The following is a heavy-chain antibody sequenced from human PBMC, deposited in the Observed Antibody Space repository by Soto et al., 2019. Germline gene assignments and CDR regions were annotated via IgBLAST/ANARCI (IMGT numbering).Heavy chain of an antibody. V-gene: IGHV1-69*06. D-gene: IGHD3-22*01. CDR2: FIPLFGTP. J-gene: IGHJ2*01. CDR3: SRDYYDSRGYYSWYFAL. Sequence: QVQLVQSGAEVKKPGSSVKVSCKASGGTFSSSVFSWVRQAPGQGLEWMGGFIPLFGTPNYPKKFQDIVTITADKATDTTFIELSSLRTEDTDVYSGSRDYYDSRGYYSWYFALWGRGTLVTVSS. CDR1: GGTFSSSV.